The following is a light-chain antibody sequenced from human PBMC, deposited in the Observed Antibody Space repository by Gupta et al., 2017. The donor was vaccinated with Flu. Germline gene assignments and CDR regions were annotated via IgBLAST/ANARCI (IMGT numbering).Light chain of an antibody. CDR3: QPAQSVQIT. Sequence: IQLTQSPSSVSASVGDRVTITCRASQGISSWLAWYQQQPGKAPKLLIYAASSLQSGVPSRCSGSGSGKDFTLTSRSVEPEDGATYYGQPAQSVQITFGQGTRLEIK. V-gene: IGKV1D-12*01. J-gene: IGKJ5*01. CDR1: QGISSW. CDR2: AAS.